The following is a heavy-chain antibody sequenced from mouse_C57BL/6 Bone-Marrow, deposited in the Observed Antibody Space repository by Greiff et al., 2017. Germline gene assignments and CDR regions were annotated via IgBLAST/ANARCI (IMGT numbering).Heavy chain of an antibody. CDR1: GFTFSSYG. D-gene: IGHD5-2*01. J-gene: IGHJ3*01. CDR2: ISSGGSYT. Sequence: EVQGVESGGDLVKPGGSLKLSCAASGFTFSSYGMSWVRQTPDKRLEWVATISSGGSYTYYPDSVKGRFTISRDNAKNTLYLQMSSLKSEDTAMYYCARHGEYCSVFAYWGQGTLVTVSA. CDR3: ARHGEYCSVFAY. V-gene: IGHV5-6*01.